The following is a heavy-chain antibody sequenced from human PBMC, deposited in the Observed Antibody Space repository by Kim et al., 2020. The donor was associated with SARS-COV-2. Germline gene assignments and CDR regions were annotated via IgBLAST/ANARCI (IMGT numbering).Heavy chain of an antibody. J-gene: IGHJ3*02. CDR3: AREIHNILGITMVRGVTIEGYDAFDI. Sequence: GGSLRLSCAASGFTFSSYWMHWVRQAPGKGLVWVSRINSDGSSTSYADSVKGRFTISRDNAKNTLYLQMNSLRAEDTAVYYCAREIHNILGITMVRGVTIEGYDAFDIWGQGTMVTVSS. V-gene: IGHV3-74*01. CDR2: INSDGSST. D-gene: IGHD3-10*01. CDR1: GFTFSSYW.